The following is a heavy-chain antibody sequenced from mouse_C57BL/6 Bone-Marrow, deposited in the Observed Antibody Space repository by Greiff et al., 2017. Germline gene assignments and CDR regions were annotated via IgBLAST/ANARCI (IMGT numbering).Heavy chain of an antibody. CDR3: PLGFDY. CDR1: GFNIKDDY. CDR2: IDPENGDT. Sequence: EVQLPESGAELVRPGASVKLSCTASGFNIKDDYMHWVKPRPEPGLEWIGWIDPENGDTEYASKFQGKATITADTSSHTACLQLSRLTSEVTTVYYCPLGFDYWGQGTTLTVSS. V-gene: IGHV14-4*01. D-gene: IGHD2-14*01. J-gene: IGHJ2*01.